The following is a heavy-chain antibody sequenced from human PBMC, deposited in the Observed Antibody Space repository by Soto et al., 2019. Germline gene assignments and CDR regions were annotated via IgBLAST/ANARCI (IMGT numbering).Heavy chain of an antibody. V-gene: IGHV4-30-4*01. CDR1: GGSVNSGDYY. CDR3: ARYWVHESWFDS. J-gene: IGHJ5*01. Sequence: PSEPLSLTFTVSGGSVNSGDYYWSGIRQSPGKGLEWIGSIFYSGATDYNPSLQGRITIAIATSKNQFSLRLTSVTATDTALYYGARYWVHESWFDSWGPGTLVTVSS. D-gene: IGHD1-1*01. CDR2: IFYSGAT.